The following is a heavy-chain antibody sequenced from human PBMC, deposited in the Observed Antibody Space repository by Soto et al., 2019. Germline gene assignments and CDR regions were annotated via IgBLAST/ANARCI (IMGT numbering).Heavy chain of an antibody. CDR2: IIPIFGTA. CDR3: ARVVGLRGYSYGYGFDRYYYYGMDV. V-gene: IGHV1-69*12. Sequence: QVQLVQSGAEVKKPGSSVKVSCKASGGTFSSYAISWVRQAPGQGLEWMGGIIPIFGTANYAQKFQGRVTITADESTSRAYMELSSLRSEDTAVYYCARVVGLRGYSYGYGFDRYYYYGMDVWGQGTTVTVSS. CDR1: GGTFSSYA. J-gene: IGHJ6*02. D-gene: IGHD5-18*01.